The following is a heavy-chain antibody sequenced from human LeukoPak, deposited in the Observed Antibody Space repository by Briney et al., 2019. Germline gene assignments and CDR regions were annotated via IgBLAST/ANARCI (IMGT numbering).Heavy chain of an antibody. CDR2: ISGSGGST. CDR3: AKDRKTYYYDSSGSHNWFDP. D-gene: IGHD3-22*01. CDR1: GFTFSSYA. J-gene: IGHJ5*02. V-gene: IGHV3-23*01. Sequence: PGGSLRLSCAASGFTFSSYAMSWVRQAPGKGLEWVSAISGSGGSTYYADSVKGRFTTSRDNSKNTLYLQMNSLRAEDTAVYYCAKDRKTYYYDSSGSHNWFDPWGQGTLVTVSS.